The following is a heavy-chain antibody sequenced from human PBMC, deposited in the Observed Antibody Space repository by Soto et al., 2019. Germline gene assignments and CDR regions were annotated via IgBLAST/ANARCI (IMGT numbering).Heavy chain of an antibody. V-gene: IGHV3-23*01. CDR1: GFTFSSYA. J-gene: IGHJ5*02. D-gene: IGHD3-3*01. CDR3: AKLGTRFLEWLLSPGSSKGGAYNWFDP. CDR2: ISGSGGST. Sequence: GGSLRLSCAASGFTFSSYARSWVRQAPGKGLEWVSAISGSGGSTYYADSVKGRFTISRDNSKNTLYLQMNSLRAEDTAVYYCAKLGTRFLEWLLSPGSSKGGAYNWFDPWGQRTLVTVSS.